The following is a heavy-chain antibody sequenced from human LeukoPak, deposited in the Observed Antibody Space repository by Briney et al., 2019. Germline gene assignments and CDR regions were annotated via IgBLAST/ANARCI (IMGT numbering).Heavy chain of an antibody. Sequence: SETLSLTCTVSGGSITGYYWSWIRQPPGKVLNWVGYIFSSGSTNYNPSLKSRVTISLDTSKSQFSLKLISVTASDTAVYYCARLTKFLTTYYPTPWGQGTLVTVSS. CDR1: GGSITGYY. CDR2: IFSSGST. CDR3: ARLTKFLTTYYPTP. D-gene: IGHD2/OR15-2a*01. V-gene: IGHV4-59*08. J-gene: IGHJ5*02.